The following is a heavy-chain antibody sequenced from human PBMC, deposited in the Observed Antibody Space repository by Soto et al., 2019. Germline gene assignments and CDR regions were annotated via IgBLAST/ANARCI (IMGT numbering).Heavy chain of an antibody. CDR2: IYPGNSDT. CDR3: ARQDRGWSGYYYYYGMDV. J-gene: IGHJ6*02. CDR1: GYSFTSYW. Sequence: GASLKISCKGSGYSFTSYWIGRVRQRAGKGLEWMGIIYPGNSDTRYSPSFQGQVTISADKSISTAYLQWSSLKASDTAMYYCARQDRGWSGYYYYYGMDVWGQGTTVTVSS. V-gene: IGHV5-51*01. D-gene: IGHD2-15*01.